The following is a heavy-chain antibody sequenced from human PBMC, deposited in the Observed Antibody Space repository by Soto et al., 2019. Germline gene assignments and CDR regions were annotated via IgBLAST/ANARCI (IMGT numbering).Heavy chain of an antibody. J-gene: IGHJ6*02. CDR3: ARGRYSYGSTYYYGMDV. D-gene: IGHD5-18*01. V-gene: IGHV1-69*13. Sequence: RASVKVSCKASGGTFSSYAISWVRQAPGQGLEWMGGIIPIFGTANYAQKFQGRVTITADESTSTAYMELSSLRSEDTAVYYCARGRYSYGSTYYYGMDVWGQGTTVTVSS. CDR1: GGTFSSYA. CDR2: IIPIFGTA.